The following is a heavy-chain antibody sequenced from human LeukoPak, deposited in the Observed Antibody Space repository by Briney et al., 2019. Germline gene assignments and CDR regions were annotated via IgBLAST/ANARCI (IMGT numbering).Heavy chain of an antibody. CDR1: GFTFSDSY. D-gene: IGHD3-10*01. Sequence: GGSLRLSCAASGFTFSDSYMTWVRQAPGKGVEWVAYISGSGHDINYSDSVKGRFTISRDNAKNSLYLQINGLKTEDTAVYYCTRDPEYYGSGSYNGYWGQGTLVTVSS. V-gene: IGHV3-11*01. CDR3: TRDPEYYGSGSYNGY. J-gene: IGHJ4*02. CDR2: ISGSGHDI.